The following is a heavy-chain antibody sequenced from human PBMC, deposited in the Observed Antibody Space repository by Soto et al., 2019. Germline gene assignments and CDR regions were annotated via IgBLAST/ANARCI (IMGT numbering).Heavy chain of an antibody. CDR3: EREGLDPAGFFDV. V-gene: IGHV3-74*01. J-gene: IGHJ3*01. CDR1: GFTFSSYW. Sequence: PGGSLRLSCAASGFTFSSYWMHWVRQAPGKGLEWVSRIEGDGSSTTSADSVKGRFTVSRDDARNTLYLQMSSLRADDTAIYYCEREGLDPAGFFDVGGQGTMVTVSS. CDR2: IEGDGSST. D-gene: IGHD2-2*01.